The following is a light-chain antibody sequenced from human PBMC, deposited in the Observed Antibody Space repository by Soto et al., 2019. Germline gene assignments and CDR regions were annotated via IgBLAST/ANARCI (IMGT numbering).Light chain of an antibody. V-gene: IGKV1-39*01. CDR3: HQSYSTQWT. Sequence: DIQMTQSPSSLSASVGDRVTITCRASQSISSYLNWYQQKRGKAPKLLIYAASSLQSGVPSRFSGSGSGTDFTLTISSLQPEDFATYYCHQSYSTQWTFGQGTKVEI. J-gene: IGKJ1*01. CDR2: AAS. CDR1: QSISSY.